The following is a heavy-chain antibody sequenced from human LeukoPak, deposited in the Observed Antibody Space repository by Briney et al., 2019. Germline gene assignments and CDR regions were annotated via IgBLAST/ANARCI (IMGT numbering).Heavy chain of an antibody. Sequence: ASVKVSCKASGYTFTGYYMHWVRQAPGQGLEWMGIINPSGGSTSYAQKFQGRGTVTRDTSTSTVYMELSSLRSEDTAVYYCARDSHQGSGYGYYFDYWGQGTLVTVSS. D-gene: IGHD5-12*01. CDR2: INPSGGST. V-gene: IGHV1-46*01. J-gene: IGHJ4*02. CDR3: ARDSHQGSGYGYYFDY. CDR1: GYTFTGYY.